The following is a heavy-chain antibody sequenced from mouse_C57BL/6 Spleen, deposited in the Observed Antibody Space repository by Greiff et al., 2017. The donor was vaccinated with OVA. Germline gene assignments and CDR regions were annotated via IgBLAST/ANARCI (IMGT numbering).Heavy chain of an antibody. Sequence: VQLQQSGPELVKPGASVQISCKASGYSFTSYYIHWVKQRPGQGLVWIGWICPGSGNTKYNEKFKGKATLTAYTASSTTYRQLSSLTSEDAAVDYCASNCVVYYAIDDWGQGTSVTVSS. CDR2: ICPGSGNT. D-gene: IGHD4-1*01. CDR3: ASNCVVYYAIDD. CDR1: GYSFTSYY. J-gene: IGHJ4*01. V-gene: IGHV1-66*01.